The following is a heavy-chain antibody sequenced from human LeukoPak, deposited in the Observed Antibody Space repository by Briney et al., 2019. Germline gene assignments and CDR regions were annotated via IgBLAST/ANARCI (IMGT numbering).Heavy chain of an antibody. J-gene: IGHJ1*01. CDR1: GFTFSSYW. CDR2: IREDGSEK. Sequence: GGSLRLSCAASGFTFSSYWMTWVRQAPGKGLEWVANIREDGSEKYYVDSVKGRFTISRDNAKNSLYLQVNSLRAEDTAVYYCARDRYLQHWGQGTLVTVSS. V-gene: IGHV3-7*01. CDR3: ARDRYLQH.